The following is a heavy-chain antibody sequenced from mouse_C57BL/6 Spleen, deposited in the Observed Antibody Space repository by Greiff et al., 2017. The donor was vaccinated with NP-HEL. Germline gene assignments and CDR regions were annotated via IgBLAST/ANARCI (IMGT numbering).Heavy chain of an antibody. V-gene: IGHV1-18*01. J-gene: IGHJ2*01. CDR1: GYTFTDYN. CDR3: ARRGTGFDY. Sequence: EVQLQQSGPELVKPGAPVKIPCKASGYTFTDYNMDWVKQSHGKSLEWIGDINPNNGGTIYNQKFKGKATLTVDKSSSTAYMELRSLTSEDTAVYYCARRGTGFDYWGQGTTLTVSS. D-gene: IGHD3-3*01. CDR2: INPNNGGT.